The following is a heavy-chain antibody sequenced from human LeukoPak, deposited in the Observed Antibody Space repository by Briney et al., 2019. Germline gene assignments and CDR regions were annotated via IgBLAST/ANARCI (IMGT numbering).Heavy chain of an antibody. CDR1: GFTLSSYG. CDR2: ISGSGGST. V-gene: IGHV3-23*01. J-gene: IGHJ4*02. D-gene: IGHD6-13*01. CDR3: AIDRRDSSNWRPFYYFDY. Sequence: GGSLRLSCAARGFTLSSYGMRWARQAPGKGLEWVSAISGSGGSTYYADCVKGRFTISRDNTKNTLYLQMNSLRAEDTAVYYCAIDRRDSSNWRPFYYFDYWGQGTLVTVSS.